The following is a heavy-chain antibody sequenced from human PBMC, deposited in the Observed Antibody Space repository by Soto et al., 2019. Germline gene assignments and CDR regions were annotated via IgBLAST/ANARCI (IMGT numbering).Heavy chain of an antibody. Sequence: SEALSLTCTVSGGSITDYSWVWIRQPAGKGLEWIGRIFSSGSTNYNPSLKGRITMSLDTSKNQFSLKLNSATATDTAVYFCARDQGVVVTADNWFDPWGQGILVTVSS. V-gene: IGHV4-4*07. CDR2: IFSSGST. CDR3: ARDQGVVVTADNWFDP. J-gene: IGHJ5*02. CDR1: GGSITDYS. D-gene: IGHD2-21*02.